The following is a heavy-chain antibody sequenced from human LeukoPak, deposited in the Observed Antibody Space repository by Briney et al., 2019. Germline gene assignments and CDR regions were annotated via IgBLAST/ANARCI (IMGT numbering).Heavy chain of an antibody. V-gene: IGHV4-59*01. D-gene: IGHD4-17*01. J-gene: IGHJ5*02. CDR1: GGSISSYY. CDR3: ARETYCGDSTGSWFDP. CDR2: IYYSGST. Sequence: PSETLSLTCTVSGGSISSYYWSWIRQPPGKGLEWIGYIYYSGSTNYNPSLKSRVTISVDTSKNQFSLKLSSVTAADTAVYYCARETYCGDSTGSWFDPWGQGTLVTVSS.